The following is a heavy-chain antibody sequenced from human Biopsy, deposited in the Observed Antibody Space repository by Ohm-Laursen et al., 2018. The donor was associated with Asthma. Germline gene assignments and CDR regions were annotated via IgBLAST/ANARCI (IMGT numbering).Heavy chain of an antibody. Sequence: LRLSCTASGFDLRDYTMNWVRQAPGKGLEWVASISSLSRYIYHATSLRGRFTISRDNAKRSLYLQMDSLRGDDTAVYYCSRDFTIGSGSPFHFWGRGTLVTVSS. CDR1: GFDLRDYT. J-gene: IGHJ4*02. CDR3: SRDFTIGSGSPFHF. V-gene: IGHV3-21*01. D-gene: IGHD3-10*01. CDR2: ISSLSRYI.